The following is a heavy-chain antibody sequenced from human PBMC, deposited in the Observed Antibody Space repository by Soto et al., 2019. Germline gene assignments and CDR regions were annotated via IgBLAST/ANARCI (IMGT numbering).Heavy chain of an antibody. V-gene: IGHV4-39*01. Sequence: QLQLQESGPGLVKPSETLSLTCTVSGGSISSSGFYWGWIRQPPGKGLEWIGSIYYSGDTYYNTSLKSRVPISVDTSKNQFPLKLSSLTAADTAVYYCARHPRYYSYYYYMDVWGKGTTVTVSS. J-gene: IGHJ6*03. CDR2: IYYSGDT. CDR3: ARHPRYYSYYYYMDV. D-gene: IGHD2-21*01. CDR1: GGSISSSGFY.